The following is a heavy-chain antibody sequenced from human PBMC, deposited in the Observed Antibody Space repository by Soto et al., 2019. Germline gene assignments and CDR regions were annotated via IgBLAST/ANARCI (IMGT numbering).Heavy chain of an antibody. CDR1: GFTFSSYW. D-gene: IGHD6-13*01. J-gene: IGHJ4*02. CDR3: ASQIAAAGTGDRFGY. V-gene: IGHV3-7*01. CDR2: IKQDGSEK. Sequence: GRSLRLSCAASGFTFSSYWMSWVRQAPGKGLEWVANIKQDGSEKYYVDSVKGRFTISRDNAKNSLYLQMNSLRAEDTAVYYCASQIAAAGTGDRFGYWGQGTLVTVSS.